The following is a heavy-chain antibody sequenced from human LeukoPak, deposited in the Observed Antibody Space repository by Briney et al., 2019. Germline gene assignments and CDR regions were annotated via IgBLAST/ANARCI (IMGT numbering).Heavy chain of an antibody. J-gene: IGHJ4*02. CDR1: GFTFSSYA. CDR2: ISGSGGST. D-gene: IGHD6-19*01. CDR3: AKVKGSSGWLGDHYFDY. V-gene: IGHV3-23*01. Sequence: PGGSLRLSCAASGFTFSSYAMSWVRQAPGEGLEWVSPISGSGGSTYYADSVKGRFTISRDNSKNTLYLQMNSLRAEDTAVYYCAKVKGSSGWLGDHYFDYWGQGTLVTVSS.